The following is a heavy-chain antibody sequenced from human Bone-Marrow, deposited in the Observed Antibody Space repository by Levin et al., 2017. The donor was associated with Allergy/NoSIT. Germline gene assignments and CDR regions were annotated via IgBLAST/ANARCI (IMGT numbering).Heavy chain of an antibody. V-gene: IGHV3-9*01. Sequence: HSGGSLRLSCAASGFTFDDYAMHWVRQAPGKGLEWVSGISWNSGSIGYADSVKGRFTISRDNAKNSLYLQMNSLRAEDTALYYCAKDQYMTVAGSRFDYWGQGTLVTVSS. CDR2: ISWNSGSI. CDR3: AKDQYMTVAGSRFDY. J-gene: IGHJ4*02. D-gene: IGHD6-19*01. CDR1: GFTFDDYA.